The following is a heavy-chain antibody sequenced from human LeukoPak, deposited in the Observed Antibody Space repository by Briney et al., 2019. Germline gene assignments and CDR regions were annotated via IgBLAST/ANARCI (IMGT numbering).Heavy chain of an antibody. J-gene: IGHJ6*02. CDR2: ISWNSGSI. Sequence: GGSLRLSCAASGFTFDDYAMPWVRQAPGKGLEWVSGISWNSGSIGYADSVKGRFTISRDNAKNSLYLQMNSLRAEDTALYYCAKSYLRFLELYGMDVWGQGTTVTVSS. V-gene: IGHV3-9*01. D-gene: IGHD3-3*01. CDR1: GFTFDDYA. CDR3: AKSYLRFLELYGMDV.